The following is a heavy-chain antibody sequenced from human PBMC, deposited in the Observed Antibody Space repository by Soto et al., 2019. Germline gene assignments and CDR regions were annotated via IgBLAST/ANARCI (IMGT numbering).Heavy chain of an antibody. D-gene: IGHD5-18*01. CDR3: ARGGGYSYGSGYYYYGMDV. J-gene: IGHJ6*02. CDR1: GFTFSSYE. Sequence: PGGSLRLSCAASGFTFSSYEMNWVRQAPGKGLEWVSYISSSGSTIYYADSVKGRFTISRDNAKNSLYLQMNSLRAEDTAVYYCARGGGYSYGSGYYYYGMDVWGQGTTVTVSS. V-gene: IGHV3-48*03. CDR2: ISSSGSTI.